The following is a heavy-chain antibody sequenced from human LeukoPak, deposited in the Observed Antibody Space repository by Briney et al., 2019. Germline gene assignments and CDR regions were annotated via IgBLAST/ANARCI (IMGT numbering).Heavy chain of an antibody. CDR3: ARGGKAAAADVLDI. D-gene: IGHD6-13*01. CDR1: GFTFSSYS. CDR2: ISSSGSYI. Sequence: PGGSLRLSCAASGFTFSSYSMNWVRQAPGKGLEWVSSISSSGSYIYYADSVKGRFTISRDNAKNSLYLQMNSLRPGDTAVYYCARGGKAAAADVLDIWGQGTMVTVSS. V-gene: IGHV3-21*01. J-gene: IGHJ3*02.